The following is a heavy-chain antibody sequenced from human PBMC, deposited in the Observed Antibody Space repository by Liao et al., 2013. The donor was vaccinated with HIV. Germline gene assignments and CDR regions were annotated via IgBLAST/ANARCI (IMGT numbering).Heavy chain of an antibody. J-gene: IGHJ4*02. CDR3: ARHVTAARYFDY. D-gene: IGHD6-6*01. CDR2: INHSGST. CDR1: GGSFSGYY. Sequence: QVQLQQWGAGLLKPSETLSLTCAVYGGSFSGYYWSWIRQPPGKGLEWIGEINHSGSTNYNPSLKSRVTISVDTSKNQFSLKLSSVTAADTAVYYCARHVTAARYFDYVGQGTLVTVSS. V-gene: IGHV4-34*01.